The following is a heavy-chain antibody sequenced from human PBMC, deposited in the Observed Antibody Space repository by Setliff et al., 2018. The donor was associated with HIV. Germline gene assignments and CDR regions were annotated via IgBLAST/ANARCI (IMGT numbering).Heavy chain of an antibody. CDR2: IKRKTDGGTT. CDR1: GFTFTNAH. J-gene: IGHJ4*02. Sequence: GESLKISCAASGFTFTNAHMIWVRQAPGKGLEWVGGIKRKTDGGTTDYAAPVTGRFTISRDDSKNTLYLQMNSPKTEDTAVYYCTTGVDCWGQGTLVTVSS. V-gene: IGHV3-15*01. CDR3: TTGVDC.